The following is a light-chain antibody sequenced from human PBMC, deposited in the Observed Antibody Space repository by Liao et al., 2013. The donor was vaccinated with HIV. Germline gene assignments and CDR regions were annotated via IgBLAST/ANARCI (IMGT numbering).Light chain of an antibody. CDR2: QDT. V-gene: IGLV3-1*01. J-gene: IGLJ3*02. CDR3: QAWDSSTGV. CDR1: KLGHKY. Sequence: SYELTQPPSVSVSPGQTASITCSGDKLGHKYACWYQQRPGQSPVLVIYQDTKRPSGIPARFSGSNSGNTATLTISGTQAMDEADYYCQAWDSSTGVFGGGTKLTVL.